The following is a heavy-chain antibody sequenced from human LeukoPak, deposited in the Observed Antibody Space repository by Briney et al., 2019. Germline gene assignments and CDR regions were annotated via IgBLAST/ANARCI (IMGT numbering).Heavy chain of an antibody. D-gene: IGHD6-13*01. CDR2: IYYSGST. CDR1: GGSISSSSYY. J-gene: IGHJ3*02. Sequence: PSETLSLTGSVSGGSISSSSYYWGGLRQPPGKGLEWIGSIYYSGSTYYHPSLKTRVTISVDTSKKQFSLKLSSVTSADTAVYYCARDLYSSRTNDAFVIWGQGTMVTVSS. CDR3: ARDLYSSRTNDAFVI. V-gene: IGHV4-39*07.